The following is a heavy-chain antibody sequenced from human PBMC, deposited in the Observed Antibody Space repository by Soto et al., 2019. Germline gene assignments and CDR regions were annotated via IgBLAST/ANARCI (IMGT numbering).Heavy chain of an antibody. V-gene: IGHV5-51*01. CDR1: GYSFTRYW. CDR2: IYPGDSDT. J-gene: IGHJ4*02. D-gene: IGHD3-10*01. CDR3: ARSQWFGELPSDY. Sequence: GESLKISCKGSGYSFTRYWIGWVRQMPGKGLEWMGNIYPGDSDTKYSPSFQGQVTISGDKSISTAYLQWSSLKASDTAMYYCARSQWFGELPSDYWGQGTLVTVSS.